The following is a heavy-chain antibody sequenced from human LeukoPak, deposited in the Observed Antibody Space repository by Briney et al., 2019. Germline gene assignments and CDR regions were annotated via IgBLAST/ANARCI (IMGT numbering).Heavy chain of an antibody. D-gene: IGHD6-19*01. CDR3: ARPYSSGWYYFDY. CDR2: IYYSGST. V-gene: IGHV4-39*01. J-gene: IGHJ4*02. CDR1: GGSISSSSYY. Sequence: SETLSLTCTVSGGSISSSSYYWGWIRQPPGKGLEWIGSIYYSGSTYYNPSLKSRVTIPVDTSKNQFSLKLSSVTAADTAVYYCARPYSSGWYYFDYWGQGTLVTVSS.